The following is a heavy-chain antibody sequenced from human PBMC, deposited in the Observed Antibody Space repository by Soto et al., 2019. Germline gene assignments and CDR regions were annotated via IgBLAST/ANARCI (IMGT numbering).Heavy chain of an antibody. CDR2: ISAYNGNT. CDR3: ARDIHHYGGYDY. V-gene: IGHV1-18*04. CDR1: GLPLTGYY. D-gene: IGHD5-12*01. J-gene: IGHJ4*02. Sequence: GGSVKVSFKACGLPLTGYYIHWERQAPGQGLEWMGWISAYNGNTNYAQKLEGRVTMTTDTSTRTAYMELRSLRSDDTAVYYCARDIHHYGGYDYWGQGTMVTGSS.